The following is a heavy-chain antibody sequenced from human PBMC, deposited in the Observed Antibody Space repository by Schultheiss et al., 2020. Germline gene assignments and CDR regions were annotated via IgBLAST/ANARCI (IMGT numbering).Heavy chain of an antibody. CDR3: ARGSYSSSWRRRGLLDY. D-gene: IGHD6-13*01. CDR2: MNPNSGNT. Sequence: ASVKVSCKASGSTFTSYDINWVRQATGQGLEWMGWMNPNSGNTGYAQKFQGRVTMTRNTSISTAYMELSSLRSEDTAVYYCARGSYSSSWRRRGLLDYWGQGTLVTFSS. J-gene: IGHJ4*02. CDR1: GSTFTSYD. V-gene: IGHV1-8*01.